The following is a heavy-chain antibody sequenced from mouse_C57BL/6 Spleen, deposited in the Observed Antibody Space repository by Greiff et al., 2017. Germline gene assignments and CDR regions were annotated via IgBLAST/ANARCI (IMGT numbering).Heavy chain of an antibody. D-gene: IGHD2-12*01. CDR2: INPGSGGT. V-gene: IGHV1-54*01. J-gene: IGHJ2*01. CDR1: GYAFTNYL. CDR3: ARSYDGFDY. Sequence: QVQLKQSGAELVRPGTSVKVSCKASGYAFTNYLIEWVKQRPGQGLEWIGVINPGSGGTNYNEKFKGKATLTADKSSSTAYMQLSSLTSEDSAVYFCARSYDGFDYWGQGTTRTVSS.